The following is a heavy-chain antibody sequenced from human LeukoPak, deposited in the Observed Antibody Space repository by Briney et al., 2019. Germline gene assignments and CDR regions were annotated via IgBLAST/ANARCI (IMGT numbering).Heavy chain of an antibody. Sequence: PGGSLRLSCAASGFTFSNAWMGWVRQAPGKGLEWVGRIKSKTDGGTTDYAAPVKGRFTISRDDSKNTLYLQMNSLKTEDTAVYYCTTRLYDILTGYYLFDYWGQGTLVTVSS. D-gene: IGHD3-9*01. CDR2: IKSKTDGGTT. J-gene: IGHJ4*02. CDR3: TTRLYDILTGYYLFDY. CDR1: GFTFSNAW. V-gene: IGHV3-15*01.